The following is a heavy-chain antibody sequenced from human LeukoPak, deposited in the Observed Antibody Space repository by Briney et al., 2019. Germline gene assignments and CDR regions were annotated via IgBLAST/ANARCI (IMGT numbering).Heavy chain of an antibody. CDR1: GYTLTELS. Sequence: ASVKVSCKVSGYTLTELSMHWVRQAPGKGLEWMGGFDPEDGETIYAQKFQGRVTMTEDTSTDTAYMELSSLRSEDTAVYYCAVNRYSSGWYDYWGQGTLVIVSS. CDR3: AVNRYSSGWYDY. D-gene: IGHD6-19*01. V-gene: IGHV1-24*01. CDR2: FDPEDGET. J-gene: IGHJ4*02.